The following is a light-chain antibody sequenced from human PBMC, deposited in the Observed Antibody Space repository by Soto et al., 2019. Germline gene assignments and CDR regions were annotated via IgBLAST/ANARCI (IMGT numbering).Light chain of an antibody. J-gene: IGLJ1*01. Sequence: QSALTQPASVSGSPGQTITISCTGTSSDVGGYNYVSWYQQHPGKAPKLMIYDVSNRPSGVSNRFSGSKSGYTASLTTSGLPADDAAYYYCTSYTSSSTYVFGTGTKLTVL. CDR2: DVS. V-gene: IGLV2-14*01. CDR3: TSYTSSSTYV. CDR1: SSDVGGYNY.